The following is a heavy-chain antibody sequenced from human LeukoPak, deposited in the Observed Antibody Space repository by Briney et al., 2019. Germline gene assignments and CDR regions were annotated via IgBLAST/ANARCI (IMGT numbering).Heavy chain of an antibody. CDR1: GGTFSSYA. D-gene: IGHD2-15*01. V-gene: IGHV1-69*13. Sequence: GASVKVSCKASGGTFSSYAISWVRQAPGQGLEWMGGIIPIFGTANYAQKFQGRVTITADESTSTAYMELSSLRSEDTAVYYCARAVGLYCSGGSCYSRYGMDVWGQGTTVTVSS. CDR3: ARAVGLYCSGGSCYSRYGMDV. J-gene: IGHJ6*02. CDR2: IIPIFGTA.